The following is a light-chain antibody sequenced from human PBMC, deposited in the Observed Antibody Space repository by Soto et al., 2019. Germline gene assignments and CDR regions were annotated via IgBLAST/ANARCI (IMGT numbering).Light chain of an antibody. CDR3: CSYADYSDSWV. Sequence: QSALTQPRSVSGSPGQSVTISCTGTSSDVGGCNYVSWYQQHPGKAPKVMIYDVTRRPSGVPDRFSGSKSGNTASLTISGLQAEDEADYYCCSYADYSDSWVFGGGTKLTVL. CDR1: SSDVGGCNY. V-gene: IGLV2-11*01. CDR2: DVT. J-gene: IGLJ3*02.